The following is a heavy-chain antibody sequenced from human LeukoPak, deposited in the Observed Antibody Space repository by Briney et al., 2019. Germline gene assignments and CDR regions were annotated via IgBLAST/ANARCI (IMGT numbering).Heavy chain of an antibody. CDR1: GGSFSGYY. J-gene: IGHJ4*02. V-gene: IGHV4-59*03. Sequence: PSETLSLTCAVCGGSFSGYYWSWIRQPPGKGLEWIGFIYHSGSTNYNPSLKSRVTISVDTSNNQFPLKLTSVTAAVTAVYYCAWSRVWSGYWGNFDYWGQGTLVTVSS. CDR2: IYHSGST. CDR3: AWSRVWSGYWGNFDY. D-gene: IGHD3-3*01.